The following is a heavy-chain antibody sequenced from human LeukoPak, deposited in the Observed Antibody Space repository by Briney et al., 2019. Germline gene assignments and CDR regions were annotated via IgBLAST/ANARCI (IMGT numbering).Heavy chain of an antibody. J-gene: IGHJ4*02. V-gene: IGHV1-8*01. Sequence: ASVKVSCKASGYTFTSYDINWVRQATGQGLEWMGWMNPNSGNTGYAQKFQCRVTMTRNTSISTAYMELSSLRSEDTAVYHCARGGPGAYSSSSDFDYWGQGTLVTVSS. CDR2: MNPNSGNT. CDR3: ARGGPGAYSSSSDFDY. D-gene: IGHD6-6*01. CDR1: GYTFTSYD.